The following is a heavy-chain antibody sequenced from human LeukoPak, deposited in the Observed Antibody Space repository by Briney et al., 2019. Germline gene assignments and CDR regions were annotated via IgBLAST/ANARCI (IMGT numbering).Heavy chain of an antibody. D-gene: IGHD3-10*01. CDR2: IYSGGNT. CDR3: ARTEYGSGSYSDS. Sequence: PGGSLRLSCSGSGFTVTSNYMTWVRQAPGKGLDWVSVIYSGGNTYYADSVKGRFTISRDTSKNKLYLQMNSLRAEDTAVYYCARTEYGSGSYSDSWGQGTLVTVSS. CDR1: GFTVTSNY. V-gene: IGHV3-53*01. J-gene: IGHJ4*02.